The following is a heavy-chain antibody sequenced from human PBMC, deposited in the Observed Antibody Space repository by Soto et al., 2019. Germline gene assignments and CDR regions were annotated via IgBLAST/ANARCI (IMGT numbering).Heavy chain of an antibody. CDR2: IKQDGSEK. V-gene: IGHV3-7*01. CDR1: GFTFSSYW. Sequence: GGSLRLSCAASGFTFSSYWMSWVRQAPGKGLEWVANIKQDGSEKYYVDSVKGRFTISRDNAKNSLYLQMNSLRAEDTAVYYCASIRAVAGLDAFDIWGQGTMVTVSS. J-gene: IGHJ3*02. CDR3: ASIRAVAGLDAFDI. D-gene: IGHD6-19*01.